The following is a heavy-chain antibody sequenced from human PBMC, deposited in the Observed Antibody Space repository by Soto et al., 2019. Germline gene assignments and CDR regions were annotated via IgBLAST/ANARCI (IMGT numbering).Heavy chain of an antibody. Sequence: PSETLSLTCTVSGGSVSNSGYFWGWIRQPPMRGLEWIGNVYYSGSSHSNPSLKSRVTMSVDTSKNQFSLKLSSVTAADTAVYYCARRSVFGVAAYDSWGQGIMVTVSS. CDR1: GGSVSNSGYF. V-gene: IGHV4-39*01. D-gene: IGHD3-3*01. CDR2: VYYSGSS. J-gene: IGHJ4*02. CDR3: ARRSVFGVAAYDS.